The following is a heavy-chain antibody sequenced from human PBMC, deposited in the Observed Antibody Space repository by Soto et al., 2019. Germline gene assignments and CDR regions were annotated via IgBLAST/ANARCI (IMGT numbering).Heavy chain of an antibody. D-gene: IGHD6-13*01. Sequence: SEPLPLPCTVFGGYIGSGGCYWSWIRQHPGKGLEWIGYIYYSGSTYYNPSLKSRVTISVDTSKNQCSLKLSSVTAADTAVYYCARAISSRSWSITLDYWGQGTLVTVSS. V-gene: IGHV4-31*03. J-gene: IGHJ4*02. CDR3: ARAISSRSWSITLDY. CDR2: IYYSGST. CDR1: GGYIGSGGCY.